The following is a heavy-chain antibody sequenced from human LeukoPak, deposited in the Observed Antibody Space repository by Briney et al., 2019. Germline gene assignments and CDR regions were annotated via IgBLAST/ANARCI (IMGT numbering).Heavy chain of an antibody. Sequence: GGSLRLSCAASGFTFSNYGMHWVRQAPGKGLEWVAAIWYDGSNIHYADSAKGRFTISRDNSKNTLYLQMSGLRAEDTAIYYCARSYDSSDDYYGAFDIWGQGTMVTVSS. CDR1: GFTFSNYG. CDR3: ARSYDSSDDYYGAFDI. V-gene: IGHV3-33*08. CDR2: IWYDGSNI. D-gene: IGHD3-22*01. J-gene: IGHJ3*02.